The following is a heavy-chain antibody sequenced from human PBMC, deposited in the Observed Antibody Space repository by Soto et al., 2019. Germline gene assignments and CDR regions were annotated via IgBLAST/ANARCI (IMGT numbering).Heavy chain of an antibody. J-gene: IGHJ4*02. CDR3: ARGRNYDFWSGFPPDFDY. CDR1: GYTFTSYD. V-gene: IGHV1-8*01. CDR2: MNPNSGST. Sequence: ASVKVSCKASGYTFTSYDINWVRQATGQGLEWMGWMNPNSGSTGYAQKFQGRVTMTRNTSISTAYMELSSLRSEDTAVYYCARGRNYDFWSGFPPDFDYWGQGTLVTVSS. D-gene: IGHD3-3*01.